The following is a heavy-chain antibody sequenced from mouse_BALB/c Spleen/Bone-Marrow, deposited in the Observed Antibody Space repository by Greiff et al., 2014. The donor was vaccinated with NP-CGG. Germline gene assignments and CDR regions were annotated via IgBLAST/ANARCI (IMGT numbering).Heavy chain of an antibody. CDR3: ARHERGYPYAMDY. D-gene: IGHD2-2*01. Sequence: VQVVESGPDLVAPSQSLSITCTVSGFSLTLYGVHWVRQSPGKGLEWLVVIWSDGTTTYNSALKSRLSISKDNSKSQVFLKPNSLQTDDTAMYYCARHERGYPYAMDYWGQGTSATVSS. J-gene: IGHJ4*01. CDR2: IWSDGTT. V-gene: IGHV2-6-2*01. CDR1: GFSLTLYG.